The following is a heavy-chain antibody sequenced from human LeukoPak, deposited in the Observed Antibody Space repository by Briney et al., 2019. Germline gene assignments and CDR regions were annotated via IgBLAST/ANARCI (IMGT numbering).Heavy chain of an antibody. Sequence: PGGSLRLSCAASGFTFSSYAMSWVRQAPGKGPEWVSAISGSGGSTYYADSVKGRFTISRDNSKNTLYLQMNSLRAEDTAVYYCAKGPWYSSSVAWFDPWGQGTLVTVSS. CDR3: AKGPWYSSSVAWFDP. J-gene: IGHJ5*02. CDR1: GFTFSSYA. D-gene: IGHD6-13*01. V-gene: IGHV3-23*01. CDR2: ISGSGGST.